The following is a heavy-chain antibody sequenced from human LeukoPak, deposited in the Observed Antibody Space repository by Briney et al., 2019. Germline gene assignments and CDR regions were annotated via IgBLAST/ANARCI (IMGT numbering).Heavy chain of an antibody. CDR1: EFTFSSYW. CDR2: INSDGTST. Sequence: GGSLRLSCAASEFTFSSYWMHWVRQAPGKGLVWVSRINSDGTSTSYADSVKGRFTISRDNAKNTLYLHMNSLRGEDTAVYYCAGVFSSGGSYYNLWGQGTLVTVSA. J-gene: IGHJ4*02. D-gene: IGHD3-10*01. V-gene: IGHV3-74*01. CDR3: AGVFSSGGSYYNL.